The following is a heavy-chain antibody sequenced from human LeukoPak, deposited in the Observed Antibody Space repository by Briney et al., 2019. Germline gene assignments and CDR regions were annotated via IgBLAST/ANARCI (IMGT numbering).Heavy chain of an antibody. CDR3: AKLEVYDFWSGYYDY. J-gene: IGHJ4*02. V-gene: IGHV3-23*01. Sequence: TGGSLRLSCAASGFTFSSYAMTWVRQAPGKGLEWVSAISGSGESTYYADSVKGRFTISRDNSKNTLYLQMNTLRAEDTAVYYCAKLEVYDFWSGYYDYWGQGTLVTVSS. D-gene: IGHD3-3*01. CDR2: ISGSGEST. CDR1: GFTFSSYA.